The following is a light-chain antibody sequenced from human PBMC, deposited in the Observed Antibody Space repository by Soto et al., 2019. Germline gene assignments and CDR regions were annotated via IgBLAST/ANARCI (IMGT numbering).Light chain of an antibody. V-gene: IGLV2-11*01. Sequence: QSALTQPRSVSGSPGQSVTISCTGTSSDVGGYNYVSWYQQHPGKAPKLMIYDVSKRPSGVPDLFSGSKSGNTASLTISGLHAEDEADYYCCSYGGSYTWVFGGGTKLTVL. J-gene: IGLJ3*02. CDR2: DVS. CDR1: SSDVGGYNY. CDR3: CSYGGSYTWV.